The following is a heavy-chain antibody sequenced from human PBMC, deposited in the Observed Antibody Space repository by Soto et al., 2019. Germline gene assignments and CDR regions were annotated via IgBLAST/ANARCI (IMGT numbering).Heavy chain of an antibody. D-gene: IGHD2-15*01. Sequence: PSETLSLTCTVSGGSISSYYWSWIRQPPGKGLDEIGYIYYSGSTNYNPSLKSRVSISVDTSKNQFSLKLSSLTAADTAVYYCARRYGGTFDYWGQGTLVTVSA. J-gene: IGHJ4*02. CDR3: ARRYGGTFDY. CDR2: IYYSGST. V-gene: IGHV4-59*08. CDR1: GGSISSYY.